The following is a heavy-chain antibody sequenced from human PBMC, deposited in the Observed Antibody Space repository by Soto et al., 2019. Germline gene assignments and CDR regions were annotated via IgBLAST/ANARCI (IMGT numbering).Heavy chain of an antibody. CDR1: GGTFSSYT. Sequence: ASVKVSCKASGGTFSSYTISWVRQAPGQGLEWMGWMNPNSGNTAYAQKFQGRVTMTRNTSISTAYMELSSLRSEDTAVYYCAREREGSGFDPWGQGTLVTVSS. CDR2: MNPNSGNT. V-gene: IGHV1-8*02. CDR3: AREREGSGFDP. J-gene: IGHJ5*02. D-gene: IGHD1-26*01.